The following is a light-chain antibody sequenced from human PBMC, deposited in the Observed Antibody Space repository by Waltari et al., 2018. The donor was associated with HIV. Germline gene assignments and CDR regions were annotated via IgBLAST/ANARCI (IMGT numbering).Light chain of an antibody. Sequence: IMSQSHVTLSVSPCAQATIACRARQSVNRNLAWYQQKPGQAPRLLIYGASTRATGIPARFSGSGSGTEFILTISRLQSEDFAIYYCQHYHNWPPWTFGQGTKVEIK. J-gene: IGKJ1*01. CDR2: GAS. CDR3: QHYHNWPPWT. V-gene: IGKV3-15*01. CDR1: QSVNRN.